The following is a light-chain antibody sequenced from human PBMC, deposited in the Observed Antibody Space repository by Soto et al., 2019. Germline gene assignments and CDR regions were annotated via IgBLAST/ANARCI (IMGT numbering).Light chain of an antibody. Sequence: EIVLTQSPVTLSVSPGERATLSCRASQFVSSNLAWYQQKPGQAPRLLIYGASTRATGIPARFSGSGSGTEFTLTISNLQSEDFATYSCQQYYNLPITFGQGTRLETK. CDR1: QFVSSN. CDR3: QQYYNLPIT. CDR2: GAS. V-gene: IGKV3D-15*01. J-gene: IGKJ5*01.